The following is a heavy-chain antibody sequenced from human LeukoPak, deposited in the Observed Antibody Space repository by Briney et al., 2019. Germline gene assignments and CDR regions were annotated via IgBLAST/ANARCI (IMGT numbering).Heavy chain of an antibody. J-gene: IGHJ6*02. CDR2: IYPGDSDT. V-gene: IGHV5-51*01. Sequence: GESLKISCKGSGYRFSSYWIGWVRQVPGRGLEWMGIIYPGDSDTTYSPSFQGQVTISADKSISTAYLQWSSLKASDTAMYYCARLFWPGAPRRDPYYYYGMDVWGQGTTVTVSS. D-gene: IGHD1-14*01. CDR3: ARLFWPGAPRRDPYYYYGMDV. CDR1: GYRFSSYW.